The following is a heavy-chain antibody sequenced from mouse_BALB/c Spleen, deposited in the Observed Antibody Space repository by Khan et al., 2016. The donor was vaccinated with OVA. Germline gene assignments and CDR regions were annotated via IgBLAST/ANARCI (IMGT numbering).Heavy chain of an antibody. J-gene: IGHJ1*01. CDR2: IRYDGSN. D-gene: IGHD1-1*01. Sequence: VQLKESGPGLVKPSQSLSLTCSVTGYSITSGYYWNWIRQFPGNKLEWMDYIRYDGSNNYNPSLKNRISITRDTSKNQFFLKLNSVTTEDTATYYCARDYYGTGWYFDVWGAGTTVTVSS. CDR1: GYSITSGYY. CDR3: ARDYYGTGWYFDV. V-gene: IGHV3-6*02.